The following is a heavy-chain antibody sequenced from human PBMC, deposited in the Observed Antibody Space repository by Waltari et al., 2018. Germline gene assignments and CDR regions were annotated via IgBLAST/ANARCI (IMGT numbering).Heavy chain of an antibody. CDR3: ATLVDTAMVYYVDY. CDR1: GFTFSSYA. V-gene: IGHV3-23*01. Sequence: EVQLLESGGGLVQPGGSLRLSCAASGFTFSSYALSWVRKAQGKGQELVSVSMVRGGATYCADAVKGRYTITRDNSKNTLDLQMNSLRAEDTAVYYCATLVDTAMVYYVDYWGQGTLVTVSS. CDR2: SMVRGGAT. J-gene: IGHJ4*02. D-gene: IGHD5-18*01.